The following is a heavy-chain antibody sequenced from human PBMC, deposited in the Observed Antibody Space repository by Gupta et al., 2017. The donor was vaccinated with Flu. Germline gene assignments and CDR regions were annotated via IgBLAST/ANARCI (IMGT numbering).Heavy chain of an antibody. J-gene: IGHJ4*02. CDR2: IYNLGGT. Sequence: QVQLHESGPGLVKPSETLSLTCSLSGGSISSFYWSWIRQPPGKGLEWIGYIYNLGGTNYNPSLRGRVTISLDTSMTQFSLKLTSVTAADTAVYFCARTIDYGDYYFDNWGRGTLVTVSS. CDR1: GGSISSFY. D-gene: IGHD4-17*01. CDR3: ARTIDYGDYYFDN. V-gene: IGHV4-59*01.